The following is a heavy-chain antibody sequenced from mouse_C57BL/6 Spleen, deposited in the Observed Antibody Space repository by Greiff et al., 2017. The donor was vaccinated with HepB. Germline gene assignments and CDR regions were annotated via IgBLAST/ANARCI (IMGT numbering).Heavy chain of an antibody. V-gene: IGHV5-4*01. CDR2: ISDGGSYT. Sequence: VQLKQSGGGLVKPGGSLKLSCAASGFTFSSYAMSWVRQTPEKRLEWVATISDGGSYTYYPDNVKGRFTISRDNAKNNLYLQMSHLKSEDTAMYDCARVGVTTRTWFAYWGQGTLVTVSA. D-gene: IGHD2-12*01. CDR1: GFTFSSYA. CDR3: ARVGVTTRTWFAY. J-gene: IGHJ3*01.